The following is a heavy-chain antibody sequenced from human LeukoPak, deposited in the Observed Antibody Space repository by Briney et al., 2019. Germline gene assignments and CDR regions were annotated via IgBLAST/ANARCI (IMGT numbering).Heavy chain of an antibody. V-gene: IGHV1-3*01. D-gene: IGHD6-19*01. J-gene: IGHJ4*02. CDR3: ARHYGSGGHGAFDY. Sequence: ASVKVSCKASGYTFTSYAMHWVRQAPGQRLEWMGWINAGNGNTKYSQKFQGRVTITRDTSASTAYMELSSLRSEDTAVYYCARHYGSGGHGAFDYWGQGTLVTVSS. CDR2: INAGNGNT. CDR1: GYTFTSYA.